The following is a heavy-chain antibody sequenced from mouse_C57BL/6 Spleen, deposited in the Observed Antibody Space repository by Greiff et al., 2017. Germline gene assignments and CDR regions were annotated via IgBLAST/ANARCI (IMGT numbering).Heavy chain of an antibody. CDR3: ARAVMGGKGYFDV. J-gene: IGHJ1*03. Sequence: EVKLMESGAELVKPGASVKLSCTASGFNIKDYYMHWVKQRTEQGLEWIGRIDPEDGETKYAPKFQGKATITADTSSNTAYLQLSSLTSEDTAVYYCARAVMGGKGYFDVWGTGTTVTVSS. V-gene: IGHV14-2*01. CDR1: GFNIKDYY. CDR2: IDPEDGET. D-gene: IGHD1-1*02.